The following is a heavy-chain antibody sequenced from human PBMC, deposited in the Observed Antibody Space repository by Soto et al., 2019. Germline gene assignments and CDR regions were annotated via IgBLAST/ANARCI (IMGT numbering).Heavy chain of an antibody. Sequence: ASVKFSCKASGYAFTSYGLSCVRQAPGQRPEWMGWISTWNDDKRDAQKFRDRVTMTTDTSTSTAYMELRSLRSDDTAVYYCARLNSAYAVDYWGQGTLVTVSA. J-gene: IGHJ4*02. D-gene: IGHD5-12*01. CDR3: ARLNSAYAVDY. CDR1: GYAFTSYG. V-gene: IGHV1-18*04. CDR2: ISTWNDDK.